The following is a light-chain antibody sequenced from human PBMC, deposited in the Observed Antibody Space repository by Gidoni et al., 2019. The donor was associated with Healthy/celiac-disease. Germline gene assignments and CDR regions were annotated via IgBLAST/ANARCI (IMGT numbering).Light chain of an antibody. Sequence: QTVVTQEPALTVSPGGTVTLTCASSTGAGTSGYYPNWFQQKPGQAPRALIYSTSNTHTWTPARFSGSLLGGKAALTLSGVQPEDEAEYYYLLYYGAAVVFGGGTKLTVL. J-gene: IGLJ2*01. CDR1: TGAGTSGYY. CDR3: LLYYGAAVV. V-gene: IGLV7-43*01. CDR2: STS.